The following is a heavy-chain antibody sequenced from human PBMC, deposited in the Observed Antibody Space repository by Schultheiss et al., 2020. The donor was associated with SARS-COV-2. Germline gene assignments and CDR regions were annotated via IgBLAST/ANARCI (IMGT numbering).Heavy chain of an antibody. V-gene: IGHV2-70*12. J-gene: IGHJ4*02. CDR3: AHRGHYNWNYYYFDY. CDR2: IDWDDDK. Sequence: TLSLTCTVSGGSVSSGSYYWSWIRQPPGKGLEWLALIDWDDDKYYSTSLKTRLTISKDTSKNQVVLTMTNMDPVDTATYYCAHRGHYNWNYYYFDYWGQGTLVTVSS. D-gene: IGHD1-7*01. CDR1: GGSVSSGSYY.